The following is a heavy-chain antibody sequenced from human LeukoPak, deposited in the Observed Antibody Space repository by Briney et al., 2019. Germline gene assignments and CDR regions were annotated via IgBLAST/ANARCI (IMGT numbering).Heavy chain of an antibody. CDR2: IYSGGST. J-gene: IGHJ4*02. V-gene: IGHV3-66*01. CDR1: GFTVSSNY. D-gene: IGHD6-13*01. CDR3: AREAEARYFDY. Sequence: PGGSLRLSCAASGFTVSSNYMSWVRQAPGKGLEWVSVIYSGGSTYYADSVKGRFTISRDNSKNTLYLQMNSLRAEDTAVYYCAREAEARYFDYWGQGTLVTVSS.